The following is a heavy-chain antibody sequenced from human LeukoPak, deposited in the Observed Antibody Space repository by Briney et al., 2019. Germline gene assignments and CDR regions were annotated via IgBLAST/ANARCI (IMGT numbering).Heavy chain of an antibody. CDR3: ARGTIIVGATGWFDP. V-gene: IGHV4-59*01. Sequence: PSETLSLTCTVSGGSISSYYWSWIRQPPGKGLEWIGYIYYSGSTNYNPSLKSRVTISVDTSKNQFSLKLSSVTAADTAVYYCARGTIIVGATGWFDPWGQGTLVTVSS. CDR1: GGSISSYY. J-gene: IGHJ5*02. CDR2: IYYSGST. D-gene: IGHD1-26*01.